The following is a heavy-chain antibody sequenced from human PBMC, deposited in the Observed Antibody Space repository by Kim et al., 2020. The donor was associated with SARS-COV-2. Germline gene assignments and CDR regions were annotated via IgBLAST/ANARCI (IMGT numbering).Heavy chain of an antibody. CDR1: GFTFSSYA. Sequence: GGSLRLSCAASGFTFSSYAMSWVRQAPGKGLEWVSAISGSGGSTYYADSVKGRFTISRDNSKNTLYLQMNSLRAEDTAVYYYAKDWSSLFITMVRDDAFDIWGQGTMVTVSS. CDR3: AKDWSSLFITMVRDDAFDI. J-gene: IGHJ3*02. V-gene: IGHV3-23*01. CDR2: ISGSGGST. D-gene: IGHD3-10*01.